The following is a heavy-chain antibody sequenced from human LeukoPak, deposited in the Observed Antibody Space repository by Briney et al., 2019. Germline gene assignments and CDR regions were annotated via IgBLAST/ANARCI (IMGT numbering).Heavy chain of an antibody. J-gene: IGHJ5*02. V-gene: IGHV3-15*01. CDR1: GFTFSNAW. CDR2: IKSKTDGGTT. D-gene: IGHD3-10*01. Sequence: GGSLRLSCAASGFTFSNAWMSWVRQAPGKGLEWVGRIKSKTDGGTTDYAAPVKGRFTISRDDSKNTLYLQMNSLRAEDTAVYYCARASYGDRKEYYYGSGSYQNWFDPWGQGTLVTVSS. CDR3: ARASYGDRKEYYYGSGSYQNWFDP.